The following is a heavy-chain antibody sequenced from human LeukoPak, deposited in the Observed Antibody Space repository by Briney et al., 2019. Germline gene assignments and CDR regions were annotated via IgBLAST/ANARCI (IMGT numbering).Heavy chain of an antibody. CDR2: IKQDGSEK. CDR3: ARDRRSSWSNWFDP. V-gene: IGHV3-7*01. J-gene: IGHJ5*02. Sequence: GGSLRLSCAASGFTFSSYWMSWVRQAPGKGLEWVANIKQDGSEKYCVDSVKGRFTISRDNAKNSLYLQMNSLRAEDTAVYYCARDRRSSWSNWFDPWGQGTLVTVSS. D-gene: IGHD6-13*01. CDR1: GFTFSSYW.